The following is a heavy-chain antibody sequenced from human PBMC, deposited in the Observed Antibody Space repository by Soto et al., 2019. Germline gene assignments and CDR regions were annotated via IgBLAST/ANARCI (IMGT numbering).Heavy chain of an antibody. D-gene: IGHD3-10*01. CDR3: ARGRSFSYDSTPPPMFDP. Sequence: PGGSLRLSCAGSGFTFSTFDIHWVRQAPGKGLEWVSGIGTLSDTFYAASVKGRFTISRQNAKNSVYLQVNSLRAGDTAFYYCARGRSFSYDSTPPPMFDPWGQGTLVTVSS. CDR2: IGTLSDT. V-gene: IGHV3-13*01. CDR1: GFTFSTFD. J-gene: IGHJ5*02.